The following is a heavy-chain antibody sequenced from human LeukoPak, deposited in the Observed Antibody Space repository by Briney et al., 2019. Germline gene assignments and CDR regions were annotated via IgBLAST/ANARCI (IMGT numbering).Heavy chain of an antibody. CDR3: ARGGDDYGDYADSFDI. CDR1: GFTFSSYG. V-gene: IGHV3-23*01. D-gene: IGHD4-17*01. Sequence: GGSLRLSCAASGFTFSSYGMSWVRQAPGKGLEWVSAISGSGGSTYYADSVKGRFTISRDNAKNSLYLQMNSLRAEDTAVYYCARGGDDYGDYADSFDIWGQGTMVTVSS. CDR2: ISGSGGST. J-gene: IGHJ3*02.